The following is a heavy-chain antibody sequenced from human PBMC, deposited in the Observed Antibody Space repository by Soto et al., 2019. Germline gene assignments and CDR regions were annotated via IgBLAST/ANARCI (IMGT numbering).Heavy chain of an antibody. J-gene: IGHJ6*02. CDR2: IHTDGETT. CDR1: GFTFKSHA. CDR3: VKGRAKHCSGRTCGLWMDL. Sequence: QPGGSLRLSCSASGFTFKSHAMHWVRQAPGKGLEYVSSIHTDGETTFYADAVKGRFVVSRDNSNNTLDLQMTSLKYEDSGVYYCVKGRAKHCSGRTCGLWMDLWGQGTTVTVSS. D-gene: IGHD6-19*01. V-gene: IGHV3-64D*06.